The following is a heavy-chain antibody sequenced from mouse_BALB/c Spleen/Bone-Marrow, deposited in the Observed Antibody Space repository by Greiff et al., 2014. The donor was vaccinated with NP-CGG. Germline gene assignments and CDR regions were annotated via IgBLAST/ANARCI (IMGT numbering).Heavy chain of an antibody. V-gene: IGHV2-3*01. CDR1: GFSLTSYG. J-gene: IGHJ4*01. Sequence: VQLVESGPGLVAPAQSLSITCTVSGFSLTSYGVSWVRQPPGKGLEWLGVIWGDGSINYNSALISRLSIIKDNSKSQVFLKLNSVQTDDTATYYCAKVNRYGCAMDYWGQGTSVTVSS. CDR2: IWGDGSI. D-gene: IGHD1-2*01. CDR3: AKVNRYGCAMDY.